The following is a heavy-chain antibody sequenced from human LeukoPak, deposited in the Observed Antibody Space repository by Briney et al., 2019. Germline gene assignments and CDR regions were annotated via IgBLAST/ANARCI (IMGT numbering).Heavy chain of an antibody. CDR2: INSDGSST. V-gene: IGHV3-74*01. J-gene: IGHJ6*03. CDR1: GFTFSSYW. D-gene: IGHD5-18*01. Sequence: PGGSLRLSCAASGFTFSSYWMHWVRQAPGKGLVWVSRINSDGSSTSYADSVKGRFTISRDNAKNTLYLQMNSLRAEDTAVYYCARDKTQLWETGYMDVWGKGTTVTISS. CDR3: ARDKTQLWETGYMDV.